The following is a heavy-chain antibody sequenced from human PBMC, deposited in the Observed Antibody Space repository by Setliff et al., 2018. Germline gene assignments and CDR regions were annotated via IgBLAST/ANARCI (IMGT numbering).Heavy chain of an antibody. CDR2: INQDGSAK. D-gene: IGHD6-13*01. CDR3: VRGGLAAAGKKGVFEH. J-gene: IGHJ4*02. CDR1: GLSYSNYW. Sequence: GSLRLSCTASGLSYSNYWMSWVRQAPGKGLEWVANINQDGSAKYYVDSVKGRFTISRDNAKNSLYLQMNSLRSDDTAVYYCVRGGLAAAGKKGVFEHWGQGTLVTVSS. V-gene: IGHV3-7*03.